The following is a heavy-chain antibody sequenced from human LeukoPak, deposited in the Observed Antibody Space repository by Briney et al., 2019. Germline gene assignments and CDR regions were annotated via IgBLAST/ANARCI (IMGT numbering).Heavy chain of an antibody. Sequence: PGGSLRLSCTASGFTISRYDMNWVRQAPGKGLEWVSYISSTGSNIYYADSVKGRFTISRDNAKNSLYLLMNSLRTEDTAVYYCAATYYYDGSGDYWGQGTLVTVSS. CDR2: ISSTGSNI. V-gene: IGHV3-48*03. D-gene: IGHD3-22*01. CDR3: AATYYYDGSGDY. CDR1: GFTISRYD. J-gene: IGHJ4*02.